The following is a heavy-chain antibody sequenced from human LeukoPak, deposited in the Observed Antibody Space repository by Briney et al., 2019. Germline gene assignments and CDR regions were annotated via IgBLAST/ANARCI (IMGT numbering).Heavy chain of an antibody. CDR2: ISGSGGST. D-gene: IGHD2-2*01. V-gene: IGHV3-23*01. Sequence: GGSLRLSCAASGFTFSSYAMSWVRQAPGKGLEWVSAISGSGGSTYYADSVKGRFTISRDNSKNTLYLQMNSLRAEDTAVYYCAKDLPIVVVPAANIYRGGYFDYWGQGTLVTVSS. J-gene: IGHJ4*02. CDR1: GFTFSSYA. CDR3: AKDLPIVVVPAANIYRGGYFDY.